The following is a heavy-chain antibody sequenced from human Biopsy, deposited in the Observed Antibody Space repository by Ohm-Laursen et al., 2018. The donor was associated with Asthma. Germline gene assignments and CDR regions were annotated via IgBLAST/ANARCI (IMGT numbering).Heavy chain of an antibody. CDR3: ARQSGQDYGDSSGFDI. CDR2: VSSDGHNK. Sequence: RSLRLSCAAFGFVFSQCGMHWVRQGPGKGLEWVALVSSDGHNKYYEDSVKGRFTISRDNSRNRLYLQINRLTVEDSAVYFCARQSGQDYGDSSGFDIWGQGTKVAASS. D-gene: IGHD3-22*01. J-gene: IGHJ3*02. CDR1: GFVFSQCG. V-gene: IGHV3-30*03.